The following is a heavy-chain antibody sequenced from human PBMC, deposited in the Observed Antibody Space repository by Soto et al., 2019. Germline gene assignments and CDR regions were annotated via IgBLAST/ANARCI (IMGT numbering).Heavy chain of an antibody. CDR1: GFNFSDFY. J-gene: IGHJ4*02. CDR2: ISGTGETT. CDR3: ASQLQGSRRKYYFHF. V-gene: IGHV3-11*01. Sequence: GGSLRLSCAASGFNFSDFYISWIRQAPGKGLEWVSFISGTGETTYYAESVKGRFTISRDNAQNSLDLQMNGLRDEDTAIYYCASQLQGSRRKYYFHFWGQGTLVTVSS. D-gene: IGHD1-26*01.